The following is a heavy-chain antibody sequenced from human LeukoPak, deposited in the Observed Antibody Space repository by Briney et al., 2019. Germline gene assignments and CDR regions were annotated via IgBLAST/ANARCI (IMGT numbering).Heavy chain of an antibody. CDR3: ARDYGRSRDYGMDV. CDR2: INSDGSST. CDR1: GFTFSSYS. Sequence: TGGSLRLSCAASGFTFSSYSMNWVRQAPGKGLVWVSRINSDGSSTTYADSVKGRFTISRDNAKNTLYLQMNSLRAEDTAVYFCARDYGRSRDYGMDVWGQGTTVTVSS. D-gene: IGHD3-10*01. V-gene: IGHV3-74*01. J-gene: IGHJ6*02.